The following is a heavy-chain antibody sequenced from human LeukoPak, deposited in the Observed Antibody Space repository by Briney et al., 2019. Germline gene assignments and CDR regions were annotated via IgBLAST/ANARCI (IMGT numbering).Heavy chain of an antibody. Sequence: GGSLRLSCAASGFTFDDYAMHWVRQAPGAGLECVSGIRREAGTIGYADSVKGRFTIYRDDARNSLYLQMNSLRAEDTALYYCVKDFGDKTAVSAYWGQGTLVTVSS. CDR2: IRREAGTI. D-gene: IGHD3-16*01. J-gene: IGHJ4*02. V-gene: IGHV3-9*01. CDR3: VKDFGDKTAVSAY. CDR1: GFTFDDYA.